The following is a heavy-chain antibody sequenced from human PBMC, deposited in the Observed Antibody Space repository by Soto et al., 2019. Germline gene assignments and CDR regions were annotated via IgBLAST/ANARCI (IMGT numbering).Heavy chain of an antibody. CDR3: ARARKAEVVTAIYYYYYGMDV. Sequence: ASVKVSCKASGYTFTSYGISWVRQAPGQGLEWMGWISAYNGNTNYAQKLQGRVTMTTDTSTSTAYMELRRLRSDDTAVYYRARARKAEVVTAIYYYYYGMDVWGQGTTVTVSS. CDR1: GYTFTSYG. CDR2: ISAYNGNT. D-gene: IGHD2-21*02. V-gene: IGHV1-18*01. J-gene: IGHJ6*02.